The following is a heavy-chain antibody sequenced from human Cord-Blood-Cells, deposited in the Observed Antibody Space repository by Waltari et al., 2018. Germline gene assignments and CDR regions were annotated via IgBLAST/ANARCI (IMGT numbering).Heavy chain of an antibody. D-gene: IGHD6-13*01. CDR2: INPNSGGT. CDR1: GYTFTGYY. J-gene: IGHJ2*01. V-gene: IGHV1-2*04. CDR3: ARGSVIAAAGSYWYFDL. Sequence: QVQLVQSGAEVKKPGASVKVSCKASGYTFTGYYMHWVRQAPGQGLEWMGWINPNSGGTNYAQKFQGWVTMTRDTSISTAYMELSRLRSDDTAVYYCARGSVIAAAGSYWYFDLWGRGTLVTVSA.